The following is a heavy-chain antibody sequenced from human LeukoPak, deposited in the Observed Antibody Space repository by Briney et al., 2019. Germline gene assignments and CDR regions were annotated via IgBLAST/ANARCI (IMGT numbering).Heavy chain of an antibody. CDR3: VRGASRENGYGGDDPY. CDR2: ISTDGIYK. CDR1: DFTFATYW. D-gene: IGHD2-21*02. J-gene: IGHJ4*02. Sequence: GGSLRLSCAGSDFTFATYWMHWVRQAPGKGLVWVSRISTDGIYKTYADSVKGRFTISRDNARNTLFLQMDSLRAEDTAVYYCVRGASRENGYGGDDPYWGQGTLVIVSP. V-gene: IGHV3-74*03.